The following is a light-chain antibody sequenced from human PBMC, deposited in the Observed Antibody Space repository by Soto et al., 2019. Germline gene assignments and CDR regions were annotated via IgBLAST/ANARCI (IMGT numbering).Light chain of an antibody. Sequence: QSALTQPASVSGSPRQSITISCTGTSSDVGGYNNVSWYQQQSGKAPKLMIHEVSNRPSGVSSRFSGSKSGNTASLTISGLQAEDEADYYCSSYTSSRAYVFGIGTKLTVL. CDR2: EVS. CDR3: SSYTSSRAYV. CDR1: SSDVGGYNN. V-gene: IGLV2-14*01. J-gene: IGLJ1*01.